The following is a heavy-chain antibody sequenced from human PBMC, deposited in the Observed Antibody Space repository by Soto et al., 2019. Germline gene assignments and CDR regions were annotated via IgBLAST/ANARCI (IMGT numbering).Heavy chain of an antibody. CDR3: ARLVVVAPVANA. D-gene: IGHD2-2*01. CDR2: IFYTGTT. J-gene: IGHJ5*02. V-gene: IGHV4-39*02. CDR1: GGSISYNSYY. Sequence: SETLSLTCSVSGGSISYNSYYWGWIRQPPGKGLEWVGGIFYTGTTYYSPSLKERVTISMDTSKNSFSLNLTSVTAADTAVYFCARLVVVAPVANAWGQGTLVTVSS.